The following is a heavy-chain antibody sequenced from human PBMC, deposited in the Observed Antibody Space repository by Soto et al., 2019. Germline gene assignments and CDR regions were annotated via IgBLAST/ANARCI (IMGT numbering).Heavy chain of an antibody. CDR2: ISGDGSNE. CDR3: ATISGPGRAVSGAGVFDF. J-gene: IGHJ4*02. Sequence: QEQLVESGGGVVQPGRSLRLSCRVSGFTFINYAMHWVRQAPGKGLEWVALISGDGSNEYYADSVKGRFTISRDNSKNTLYLQMNSLRAEDTAVYYCATISGPGRAVSGAGVFDFWGQGTLVTVSS. CDR1: GFTFINYA. D-gene: IGHD6-19*01. V-gene: IGHV3-30-3*01.